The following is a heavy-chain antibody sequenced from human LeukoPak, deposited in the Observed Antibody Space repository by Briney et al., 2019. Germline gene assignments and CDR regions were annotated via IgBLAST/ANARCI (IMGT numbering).Heavy chain of an antibody. J-gene: IGHJ4*02. Sequence: ASVKASCKASGYTFTGYYMHWVRQAPGQGLEWMGWINPNSGGTNYAQKFQGRVTMTRDTSISTAYMELSRLRSDDTAVYYCARDYSSGWYHSIYFDYWGQGTLVTVSS. V-gene: IGHV1-2*02. CDR2: INPNSGGT. CDR3: ARDYSSGWYHSIYFDY. D-gene: IGHD6-19*01. CDR1: GYTFTGYY.